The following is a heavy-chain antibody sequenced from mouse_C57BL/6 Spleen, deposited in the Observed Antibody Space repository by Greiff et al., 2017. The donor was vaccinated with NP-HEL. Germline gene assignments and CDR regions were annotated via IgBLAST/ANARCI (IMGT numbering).Heavy chain of an antibody. CDR1: GYAFTNYL. Sequence: QVQLKESGAELVRPGTSVKVSCKASGYAFTNYLIEWVKQRPGQGLEWIGVINPGSGGTNYNEKFKGKATLTADKSSSTAYMQLSSLTSEDSAVYFCARLRQYAMDYWGQGTSVTVSS. J-gene: IGHJ4*01. CDR3: ARLRQYAMDY. V-gene: IGHV1-54*01. CDR2: INPGSGGT. D-gene: IGHD2-12*01.